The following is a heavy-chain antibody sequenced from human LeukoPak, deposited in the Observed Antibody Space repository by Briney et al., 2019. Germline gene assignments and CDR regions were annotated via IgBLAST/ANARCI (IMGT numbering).Heavy chain of an antibody. D-gene: IGHD3-9*01. Sequence: GGSLRLSCAASGFTFSSYGMHWVRQAPGKGLEWVAFIRYDGSNKYYADSVKGRFTISRDNSKNTLYLQMNSLRAEDTAVYYCAKGTDDILTGSNWFDPWGQGTLVTVSS. J-gene: IGHJ5*02. CDR2: IRYDGSNK. CDR1: GFTFSSYG. V-gene: IGHV3-30*02. CDR3: AKGTDDILTGSNWFDP.